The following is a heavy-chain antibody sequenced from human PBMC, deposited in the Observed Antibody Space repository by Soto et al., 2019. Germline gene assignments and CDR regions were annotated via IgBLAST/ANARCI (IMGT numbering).Heavy chain of an antibody. CDR1: GGTVSRSNG. CDR2: IYHSGST. CDR3: AREVGGPTGYRQLGRLRVWKWFDP. Sequence: ETLSLPCDVAGGTVSRSNGCSGVSAHQGKGLEWIGQIYHSGSTNYNPSLKGRVTISVDKANNQFSLKLSSVTAADTAGYYCAREVGGPTGYRQLGRLRVWKWFDPWGQGTLVTVSS. J-gene: IGHJ5*02. V-gene: IGHV4-4*02. D-gene: IGHD6-13*01.